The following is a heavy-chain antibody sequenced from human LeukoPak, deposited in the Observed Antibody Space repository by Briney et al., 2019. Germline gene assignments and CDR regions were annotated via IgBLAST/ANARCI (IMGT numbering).Heavy chain of an antibody. CDR2: MNDDGSGI. V-gene: IGHV3-74*01. D-gene: IGHD1-26*01. Sequence: GGSLRLSCALSGLNIRNYWMHWVRQAPGKGLVWVSRMNDDGSGISYADSVKGRFTISRDNAKNSLYLQMNSLRAEDTALYYCAKDIKRSYTRGAFDYWGQGTLVTVSS. CDR1: GLNIRNYW. J-gene: IGHJ4*02. CDR3: AKDIKRSYTRGAFDY.